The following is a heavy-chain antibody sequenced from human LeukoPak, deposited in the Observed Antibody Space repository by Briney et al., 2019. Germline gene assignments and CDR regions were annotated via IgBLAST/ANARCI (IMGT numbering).Heavy chain of an antibody. J-gene: IGHJ6*03. D-gene: IGHD3-10*01. CDR1: GHTFTSYA. V-gene: IGHV7-4-1*02. CDR3: ARDTVLWFGESTTGYYYMDV. CDR2: INTNTGNP. Sequence: ASVKVSCKASGHTFTSYAMNWVRQAPGQGPEWMGWINTNTGNPTYAQGFTGRFVFSLDTSVSTAYLQISSLKAEDTAVYYCARDTVLWFGESTTGYYYMDVWGKGTTVTVSS.